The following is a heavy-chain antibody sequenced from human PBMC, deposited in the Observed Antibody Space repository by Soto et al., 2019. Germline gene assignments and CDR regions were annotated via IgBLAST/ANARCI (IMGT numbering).Heavy chain of an antibody. CDR3: ARDYYYYYGMDV. Sequence: PGGSLRLSCAASGFIFSDYYMSWIRQAPGKGLEWVSHISSSGDNIHYADSVKGRFTISRDNAKNSLYLQMNSLRAEDTAVYYCARDYYYYYGMDVWGQGTTVTVSS. CDR2: ISSSGDNI. V-gene: IGHV3-11*01. CDR1: GFIFSDYY. J-gene: IGHJ6*02.